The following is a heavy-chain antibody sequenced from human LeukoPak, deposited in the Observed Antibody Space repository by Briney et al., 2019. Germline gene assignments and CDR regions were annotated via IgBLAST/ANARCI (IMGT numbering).Heavy chain of an antibody. V-gene: IGHV1-2*02. CDR2: INPNSGGT. CDR1: GYTFTGYY. J-gene: IGHJ5*02. Sequence: ASVKVSCKASGYTFTGYYMHWVRQAPGQGFEWMGWINPNSGGTNYAQKFQGRVTMTRDTSISTAYMELSRLRSDDTAVYYCARAILYYDFWSGYPFNWFDPWGQGTLVTVSS. D-gene: IGHD3-3*01. CDR3: ARAILYYDFWSGYPFNWFDP.